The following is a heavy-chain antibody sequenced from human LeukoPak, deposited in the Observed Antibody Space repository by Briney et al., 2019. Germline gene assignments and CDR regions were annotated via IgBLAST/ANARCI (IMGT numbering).Heavy chain of an antibody. J-gene: IGHJ5*02. D-gene: IGHD6-13*01. V-gene: IGHV3-23*01. CDR2: ISGSGGST. CDR3: TKDLGIAAAGTPS. CDR1: GFTFSDYY. Sequence: GGSLRLSCAASGFTFSDYYMSWIRQAPGKGLEWVSAISGSGGSTYYADSVKGRFTISRDNSKNTLYLQMNSLRAEDTAVYYCTKDLGIAAAGTPSWGQGTLVTVSS.